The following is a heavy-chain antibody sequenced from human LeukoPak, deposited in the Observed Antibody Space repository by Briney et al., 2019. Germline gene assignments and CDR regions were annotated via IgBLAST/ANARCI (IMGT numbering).Heavy chain of an antibody. CDR3: ARGSYGYSSSWYYDY. J-gene: IGHJ4*02. D-gene: IGHD6-13*01. CDR1: GYTFTSYD. Sequence: ASVNVSCKASGYTFTSYDINWVRQATGPGLDLMGWMNPNSGNTGYAQKFQGRVTMTRNTSISTAYMELSSLRSEDTAVYYCARGSYGYSSSWYYDYWGQGTLVTVSS. V-gene: IGHV1-8*01. CDR2: MNPNSGNT.